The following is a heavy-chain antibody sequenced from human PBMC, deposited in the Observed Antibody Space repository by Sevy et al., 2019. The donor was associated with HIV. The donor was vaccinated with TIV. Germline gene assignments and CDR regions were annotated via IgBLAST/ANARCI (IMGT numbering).Heavy chain of an antibody. Sequence: GGSLRLSCAASGFTFSSYAMSWVRQAPGKGLEWVSAISGSGGSTYYADSVKGRFTISRDNSKKTLYLQMNSLRAEDTAVNDCAKAHGWGIAAAGHEKWFDPWGQGTLVTVSS. J-gene: IGHJ5*02. CDR2: ISGSGGST. D-gene: IGHD6-13*01. CDR1: GFTFSSYA. CDR3: AKAHGWGIAAAGHEKWFDP. V-gene: IGHV3-23*01.